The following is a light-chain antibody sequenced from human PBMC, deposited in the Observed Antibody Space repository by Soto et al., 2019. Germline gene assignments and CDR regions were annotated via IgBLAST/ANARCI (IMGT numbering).Light chain of an antibody. CDR3: MQALQTAWT. CDR1: QSLLHSNGHNY. Sequence: DIVMTQSPLSLPVTPGEPASISCRSSQSLLHSNGHNYLEWYLQKPGQSPQLLIYLGSTRASGVPDRFSGSGSGTEFTLKISRVEAEDVGVYYCMQALQTAWTFGQGTKVEIK. J-gene: IGKJ1*01. V-gene: IGKV2-28*01. CDR2: LGS.